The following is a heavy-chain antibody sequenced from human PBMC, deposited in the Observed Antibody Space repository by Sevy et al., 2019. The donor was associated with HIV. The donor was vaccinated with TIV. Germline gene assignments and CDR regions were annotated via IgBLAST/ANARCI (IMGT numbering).Heavy chain of an antibody. CDR3: AREGKYSSGWYWGYYGMDV. J-gene: IGHJ6*02. Sequence: WGSLRLSFAASGFTFSSYWMSWVRQAPGKGLEWVANIKQDGSEKYYVDSVKGRFTISRDNAKNSLYLQMNSLRAEDTAVYYCAREGKYSSGWYWGYYGMDVWGQGTTVTVSS. D-gene: IGHD6-19*01. CDR2: IKQDGSEK. CDR1: GFTFSSYW. V-gene: IGHV3-7*01.